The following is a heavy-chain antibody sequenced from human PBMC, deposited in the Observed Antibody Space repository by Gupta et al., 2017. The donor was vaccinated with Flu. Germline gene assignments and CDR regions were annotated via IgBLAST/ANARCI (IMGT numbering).Heavy chain of an antibody. J-gene: IGHJ5*02. Sequence: QVQLVQSGAEVQQPGASVKVSCQASGSPFRCYYMHWMRQAPGQGLEWMGWSNPNTGDTNDAQKVQGRVTMTRDTSIGTAYMDLSRLRSDDTAVYYCARDSAGRNIVRMVYDTFDAWGQGTLVTVSS. CDR2: SNPNTGDT. CDR3: ARDSAGRNIVRMVYDTFDA. V-gene: IGHV1-2*02. CDR1: GSPFRCYY. D-gene: IGHD2-8*01.